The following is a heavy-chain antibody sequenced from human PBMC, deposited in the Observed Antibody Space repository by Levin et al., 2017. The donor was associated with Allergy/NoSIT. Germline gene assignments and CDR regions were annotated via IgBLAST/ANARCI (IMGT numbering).Heavy chain of an antibody. Sequence: GGFLRLSCAASGFTFSSYGMHWVRQAPGKGLEWVALISYDGTNKYYAESVKGRFTTSRDNSKNTLYLQMNSLRAEDTAVYYCAKDSHGGTAMKNFDYWGQGTLVTVSS. V-gene: IGHV3-30*18. CDR2: ISYDGTNK. CDR3: AKDSHGGTAMKNFDY. CDR1: GFTFSSYG. D-gene: IGHD1-26*01. J-gene: IGHJ4*02.